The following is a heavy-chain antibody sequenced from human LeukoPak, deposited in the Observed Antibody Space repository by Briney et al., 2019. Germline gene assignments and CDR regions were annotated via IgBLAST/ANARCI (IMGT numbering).Heavy chain of an antibody. CDR3: ARTQLWLPDY. CDR1: GGSFSGYY. D-gene: IGHD5-18*01. V-gene: IGHV4-34*01. Sequence: SKTLSLTCAVYGGSFSGYYWSWIRQPPGKGLEWIGEINHSGSTNYNPSLKSRVTISVDTSKNQFSLKLSSVTAADTAVYYCARTQLWLPDYWGQGTLVTVSS. CDR2: INHSGST. J-gene: IGHJ4*02.